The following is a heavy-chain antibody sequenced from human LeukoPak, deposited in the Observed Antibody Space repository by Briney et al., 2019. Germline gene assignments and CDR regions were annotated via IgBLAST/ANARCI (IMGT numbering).Heavy chain of an antibody. J-gene: IGHJ6*03. CDR1: GGSITNCC. Sequence: PSETLSLTCTVSGGSITNCCWRWIRQPAGRGLDWIGRISSTGNTAYSPSLQSLVTMSVDTSKNQFSLKLNSVTAADTAVYYCARVPPSYSDSSKIYYYYYVDVWGKGTPVTVSS. CDR2: ISSTGNT. D-gene: IGHD1-26*01. CDR3: ARVPPSYSDSSKIYYYYYVDV. V-gene: IGHV4-4*07.